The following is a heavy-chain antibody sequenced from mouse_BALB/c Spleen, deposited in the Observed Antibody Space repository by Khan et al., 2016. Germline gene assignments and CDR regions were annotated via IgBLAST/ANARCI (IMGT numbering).Heavy chain of an antibody. D-gene: IGHD4-1*01. J-gene: IGHJ3*01. Sequence: EVQLQEPGPGLVKPSQSLSLTCSVSGYSITSGYYWNWIRQFPGNKLEWMGYISYDGTNYYNPSLKNRISITRDTSKNHFFLKLNSVTSEDTATXYSSRGGRTEPFAYWGQGTLVTCSS. CDR1: GYSITSGYY. CDR2: ISYDGTN. V-gene: IGHV3-6*02. CDR3: SRGGRTEPFAY.